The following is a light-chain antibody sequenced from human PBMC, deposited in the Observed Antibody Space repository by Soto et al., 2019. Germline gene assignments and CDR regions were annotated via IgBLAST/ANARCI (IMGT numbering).Light chain of an antibody. J-gene: IGKJ3*01. V-gene: IGKV3-11*01. CDR3: QHRGAWPVFT. Sequence: EIVLTQSPATLSLSPGERTSLSCSTNQSVGRYFAWYQQKPGQAPRLLIYDAYTRAPGIPARFSGSGAGTDFILTRTSLEPEYFSMYACQHRGAWPVFTFGPGPRVDV. CDR1: QSVGRY. CDR2: DAY.